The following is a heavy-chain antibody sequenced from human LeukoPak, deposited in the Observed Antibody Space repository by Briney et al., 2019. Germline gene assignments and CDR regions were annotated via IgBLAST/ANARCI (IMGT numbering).Heavy chain of an antibody. CDR3: TRGSIAYYYMDV. D-gene: IGHD3-22*01. J-gene: IGHJ6*03. CDR1: GDSISSNNW. Sequence: PSETLSLTCAVSGDSISSNNWWSWVRQPPGKGLEWIGEIYHSGSTNYNPSLKSRVTISVDTSKNQFSLKLSSVTAADTAVYYCTRGSIAYYYMDVWGKGTTVTISS. V-gene: IGHV4-4*02. CDR2: IYHSGST.